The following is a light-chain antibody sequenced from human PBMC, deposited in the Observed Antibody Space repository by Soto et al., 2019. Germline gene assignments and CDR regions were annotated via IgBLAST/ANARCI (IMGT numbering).Light chain of an antibody. CDR2: SNN. CDR3: AAWDDSLNGVL. CDR1: SSNIGAGYD. Sequence: QSVLTQPPSVSGAPGQRVTISCTGSSSNIGAGYDVHWYQQLPGTAPKFFIYSNNQRPSGVTDRFSGSKSGTSASLAISGLQSEDEADYYCAAWDDSLNGVLFGGGTKLTVL. J-gene: IGLJ2*01. V-gene: IGLV1-40*01.